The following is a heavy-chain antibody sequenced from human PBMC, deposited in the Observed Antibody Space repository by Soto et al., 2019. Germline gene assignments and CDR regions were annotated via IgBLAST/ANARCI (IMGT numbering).Heavy chain of an antibody. CDR1: GFTFSIYS. CDR2: ISSSSSYI. V-gene: IGHV3-21*01. Sequence: PGGSLRLSFAASGFTFSIYSMKWVRQAPGKGLEWVSSISSSSSYIYYADSVKGRFTISRDNAKNSLYLQMNSLRAEDTAVYYCAKIGYCSGGSCYSGRSYGMDVWGQGTTVTVSS. J-gene: IGHJ6*02. CDR3: AKIGYCSGGSCYSGRSYGMDV. D-gene: IGHD2-15*01.